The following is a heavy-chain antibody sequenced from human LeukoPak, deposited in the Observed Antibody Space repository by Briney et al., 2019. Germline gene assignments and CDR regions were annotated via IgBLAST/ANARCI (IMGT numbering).Heavy chain of an antibody. Sequence: GASVTVSFKTSGGTFSSYAISWVRQAPGQGLEWMGRIIPVFGIANYAQKFQGRVTITADKSTSTAYMELGSLRSEDTAVYYCARVDDYADYWGQGTLVTVSS. CDR3: ARVDDYADY. J-gene: IGHJ4*02. CDR2: IIPVFGIA. V-gene: IGHV1-69*04. CDR1: GGTFSSYA. D-gene: IGHD4-17*01.